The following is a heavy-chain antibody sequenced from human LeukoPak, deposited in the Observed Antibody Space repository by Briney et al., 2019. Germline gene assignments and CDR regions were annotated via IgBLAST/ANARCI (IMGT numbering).Heavy chain of an antibody. CDR1: GYSFTSYW. Sequence: GESLKISCKGSGYSFTSYWIGWVRQMPGKGLEWMGIIYPGDSDTRYSPSFQGQVTISADKSISTAYLQWSSLKASDTAMYYCARRCSGGSCYPAWYLDLWGRGTLVTVSS. CDR3: ARRCSGGSCYPAWYLDL. CDR2: IYPGDSDT. V-gene: IGHV5-51*01. D-gene: IGHD2-15*01. J-gene: IGHJ2*01.